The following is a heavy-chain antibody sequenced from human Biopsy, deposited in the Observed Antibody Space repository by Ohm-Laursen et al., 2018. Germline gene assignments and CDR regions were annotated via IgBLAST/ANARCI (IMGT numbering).Heavy chain of an antibody. D-gene: IGHD4-11*01. CDR1: GFTFTSYA. Sequence: SLRLSCAASGFTFTSYAMHWVRQAPGKGLEWVAVISYDGSGEYYADSLQGRFIISRDNPKNTVDLQMNSLRAEDTAVYFCARDGKRWDYSTYFSWHFDLWGRGTLAIVSS. J-gene: IGHJ2*01. CDR2: ISYDGSGE. V-gene: IGHV3-30*03. CDR3: ARDGKRWDYSTYFSWHFDL.